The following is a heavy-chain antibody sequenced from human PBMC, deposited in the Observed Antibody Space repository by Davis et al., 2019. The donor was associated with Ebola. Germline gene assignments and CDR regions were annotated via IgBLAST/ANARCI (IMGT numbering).Heavy chain of an antibody. V-gene: IGHV3-7*03. CDR3: ARGLRYGDY. CDR2: IKQDGSAK. CDR1: GFTFSSYW. Sequence: GGSLRLSCAASGFTFSSYWMSWVRQAPGKGLEWVANIKQDGSAKYYVDSVKSRFNISRANAKNSLYLQMTSLRAEDTAVYYCARGLRYGDYWGQGTLVTVSS. J-gene: IGHJ4*02. D-gene: IGHD3-9*01.